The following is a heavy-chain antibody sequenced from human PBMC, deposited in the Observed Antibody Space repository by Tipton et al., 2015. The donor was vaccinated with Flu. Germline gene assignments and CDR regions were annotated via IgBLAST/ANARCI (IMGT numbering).Heavy chain of an antibody. CDR3: ARGFGAAHHSPIRY. Sequence: TLSLTCIVSGDSISRGDYYWSWIRQHPGKGLEWIGCIYYSGSTYYNPSLKSRLTVSLDTSKNQFSLKLNSMTAADTAVYYCARGFGAAHHSPIRYWGQGTLVTVSS. J-gene: IGHJ4*02. CDR2: IYYSGST. V-gene: IGHV4-31*03. CDR1: GDSISRGDYY. D-gene: IGHD3-16*01.